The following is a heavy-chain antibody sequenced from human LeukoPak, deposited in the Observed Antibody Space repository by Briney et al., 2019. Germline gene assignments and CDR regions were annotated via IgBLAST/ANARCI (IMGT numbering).Heavy chain of an antibody. CDR2: ISGYNGYT. V-gene: IGHV1-18*01. CDR1: GYTFISYG. D-gene: IGHD2-8*01. J-gene: IGHJ5*01. Sequence: ASVKVSCKAFGYTFISYGVPWVRQAPGQGLEWMGWISGYNGYTNYAQNFQDRVTMTTDTSTNTAYMELRSLRSDDTAVYYCARLGYCTNGVCYRKHNRLDPWGQGTLVTVSP. CDR3: ARLGYCTNGVCYRKHNRLDP.